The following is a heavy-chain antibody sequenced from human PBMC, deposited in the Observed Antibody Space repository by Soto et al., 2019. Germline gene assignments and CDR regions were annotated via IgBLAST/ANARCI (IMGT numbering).Heavy chain of an antibody. CDR1: GGSISSSTYH. D-gene: IGHD3-22*01. V-gene: IGHV4-39*01. Sequence: SETLSLTCTVSGGSISSSTYHWGWIRQPPGKGLEWIGSIYYSGSTYYNPSLNSRVTISVDTSQNQFSLKLSSVTAADTAVYYCARRAFSCYSDYFDYWGQGTPVTVSS. CDR3: ARRAFSCYSDYFDY. J-gene: IGHJ4*02. CDR2: IYYSGST.